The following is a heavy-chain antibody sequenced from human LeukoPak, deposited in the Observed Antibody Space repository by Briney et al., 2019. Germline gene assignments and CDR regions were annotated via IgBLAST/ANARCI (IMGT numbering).Heavy chain of an antibody. CDR2: MNPDSGNT. J-gene: IGHJ4*02. CDR1: GYTFFSHD. D-gene: IGHD3-22*01. V-gene: IGHV1-8*01. Sequence: ASVKVSCKASGYTFFSHDINWVRQATGQGLEWMGWMNPDSGNTGYAQKFQGRVTMTRDTSSFTAYMELTSLRSDDSAVYYCARNRLLDHWGRGTLVTVSS. CDR3: ARNRLLDH.